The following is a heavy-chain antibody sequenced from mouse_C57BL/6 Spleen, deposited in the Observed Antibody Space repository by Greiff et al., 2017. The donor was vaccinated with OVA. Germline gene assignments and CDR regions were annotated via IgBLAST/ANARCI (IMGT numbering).Heavy chain of an antibody. CDR1: GYTFTDYY. Sequence: EVQLQQSGPELVKPGASVKISCKASGYTFTDYYMNWVKQSHGKSLEWIGDINPNNGGTSYNQKFKGKATLTVDKSSSTAYMELRSLTSEDSAVYYCAREGARDWGQGTLVTVSA. J-gene: IGHJ3*01. CDR3: AREGARD. CDR2: INPNNGGT. V-gene: IGHV1-26*01.